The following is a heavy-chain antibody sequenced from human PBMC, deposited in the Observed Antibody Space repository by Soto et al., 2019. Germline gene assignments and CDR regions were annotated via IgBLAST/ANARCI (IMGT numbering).Heavy chain of an antibody. Sequence: GASVKVSFKASGGTLSSYTFSWVRQAPGQGLEWMGRVIPNLGVTNYAKKFQGRFTIVVDTSTSTAYMELNSLRYEDTAVYYCATAVETANLYDYWGQGTLVTVSS. CDR1: GGTLSSYT. V-gene: IGHV1-69*02. D-gene: IGHD6-25*01. J-gene: IGHJ4*02. CDR2: VIPNLGVT. CDR3: ATAVETANLYDY.